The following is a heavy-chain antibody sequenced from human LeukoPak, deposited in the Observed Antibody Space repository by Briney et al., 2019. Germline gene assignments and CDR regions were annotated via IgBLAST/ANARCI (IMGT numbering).Heavy chain of an antibody. CDR2: ISGSGGSA. V-gene: IGHV3-23*01. CDR3: AKVRSSGWYDGMDV. J-gene: IGHJ6*02. Sequence: GGSLRLSCAASGFTFSSYAMSWVRQAPGKGLEWVSAISGSGGSAYYADSMKGRFTISRDNSKNTLYLQMNSLRAEDTAMYYCAKVRSSGWYDGMDVWGQGTTVTVSS. D-gene: IGHD6-19*01. CDR1: GFTFSSYA.